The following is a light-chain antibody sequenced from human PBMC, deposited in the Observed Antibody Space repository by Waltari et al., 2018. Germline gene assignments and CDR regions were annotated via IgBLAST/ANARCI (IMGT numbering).Light chain of an antibody. J-gene: IGLJ2*01. V-gene: IGLV2-8*01. Sequence: QSALTQPPSASGSPGQSVTIPCTGTSCDVGGHNFVSWYHQHPGKVPKLMIHEVSKRPSGVPDRFSGSKSGDTASLTVSGLQAEDEADYYCTSYAGSNILVFGGGTKLTVL. CDR1: SCDVGGHNF. CDR3: TSYAGSNILV. CDR2: EVS.